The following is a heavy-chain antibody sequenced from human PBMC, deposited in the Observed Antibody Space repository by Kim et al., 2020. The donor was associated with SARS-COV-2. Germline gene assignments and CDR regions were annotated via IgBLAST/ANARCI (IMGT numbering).Heavy chain of an antibody. Sequence: AETLSLTCAAYGWTFSGYYWSWIRQPPGKGLEWIGEINHSGSTNYNPSLKSRVTISADTSKNLFSLYLRSVTAADTAVYYCARLRSSRFIFFYYYGMDVWGQGATVTVSS. V-gene: IGHV4-34*01. CDR1: GWTFSGYY. CDR2: INHSGST. CDR3: ARLRSSRFIFFYYYGMDV. J-gene: IGHJ6*02. D-gene: IGHD6-13*01.